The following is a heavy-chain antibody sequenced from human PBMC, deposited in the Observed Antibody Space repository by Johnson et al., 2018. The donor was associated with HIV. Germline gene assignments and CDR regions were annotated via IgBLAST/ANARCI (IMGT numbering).Heavy chain of an antibody. J-gene: IGHJ3*02. Sequence: VQLVESGGGLVQPGRSLRLSCAASGFTFDDYAMHWVRQAPGKGLEWVSVIYSGGSTYYADTVKGRFTISRDNAKNSLYLQMNSLRPEDTALYYCARDGRLAAAGAWGAFDIWGQGTMVTVSS. D-gene: IGHD6-13*01. CDR3: ARDGRLAAAGAWGAFDI. CDR2: IYSGGST. CDR1: GFTFDDYA. V-gene: IGHV3-9*01.